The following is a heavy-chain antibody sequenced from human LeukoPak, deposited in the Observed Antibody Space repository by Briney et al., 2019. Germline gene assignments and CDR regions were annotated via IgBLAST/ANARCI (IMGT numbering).Heavy chain of an antibody. V-gene: IGHV1-18*01. CDR2: ISAYNGNT. D-gene: IGHD4-23*01. J-gene: IGHJ4*02. Sequence: ASVKVSCKASGYTFTSYGISWVRQAPGQGLEWMGWISAYNGNTNYAQKLQGRVTMTTDTSTSTAYMELRSLRSDDTAVYYCATGSFYGGNSGNLDYWGQGTLVTVSS. CDR1: GYTFTSYG. CDR3: ATGSFYGGNSGNLDY.